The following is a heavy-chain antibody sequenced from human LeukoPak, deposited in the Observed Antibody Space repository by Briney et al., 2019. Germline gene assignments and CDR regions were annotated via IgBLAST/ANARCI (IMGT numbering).Heavy chain of an antibody. CDR1: GGSISSSSYY. CDR2: IYYSGST. V-gene: IGHV4-39*01. Sequence: SETLSLTCTVSGGSISSSSYYWGWIRQPPGKWLEWIGSIYYSGSTFYNPSLKSRVTISVDTSKNQFFLKLSSVTAADTAVYYCARHDYYGSGSYSYFQNWGQGTLVTVSS. D-gene: IGHD3-10*01. J-gene: IGHJ1*01. CDR3: ARHDYYGSGSYSYFQN.